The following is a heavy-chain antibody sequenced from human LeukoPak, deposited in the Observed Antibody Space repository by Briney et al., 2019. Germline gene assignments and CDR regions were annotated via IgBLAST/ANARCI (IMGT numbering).Heavy chain of an antibody. J-gene: IGHJ4*02. Sequence: SQTLSLTCAISGDSVSSTAWNWIRQSPSRGLEWLGSTYYRSKWYNDYAVSVKSRITINPDTSKNQFSLRLNSVTPEDTAVYYCARGGRGYCTSSSCYFDYWGQGTLVTVSS. CDR2: TYYRSKWYN. D-gene: IGHD2-2*01. CDR3: ARGGRGYCTSSSCYFDY. V-gene: IGHV6-1*01. CDR1: GDSVSSTA.